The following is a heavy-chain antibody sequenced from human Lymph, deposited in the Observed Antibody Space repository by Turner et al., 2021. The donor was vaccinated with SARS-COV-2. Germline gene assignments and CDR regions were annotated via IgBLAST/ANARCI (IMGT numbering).Heavy chain of an antibody. D-gene: IGHD3-22*01. CDR1: GFTFSSYA. Sequence: EVQLLESGGGLVRPGGSLRFSCAASGFTFSSYAMSWVRQAPGKGLEWVSVISGSGGSTYYADSVKGRFTISRDNSKNTLYLQMNSLRAEDTAVYYCAKNEMAMIVVVITLFDYWGQGTLVTVSS. J-gene: IGHJ4*02. CDR3: AKNEMAMIVVVITLFDY. CDR2: ISGSGGST. V-gene: IGHV3-23*01.